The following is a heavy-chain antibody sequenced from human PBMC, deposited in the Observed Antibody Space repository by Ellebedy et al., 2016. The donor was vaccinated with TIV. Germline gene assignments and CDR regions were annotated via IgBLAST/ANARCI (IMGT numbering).Heavy chain of an antibody. CDR2: INPYNGNT. CDR1: GYTFTSYG. CDR3: ARDGPWGYHWFDP. Sequence: AASVKVSCKASGYTFTSYGISWVRQAPGQGLEWMGWINPYNGNTNYVQKLQDRFTMTTDTSTSTAYMELRSLRSDDAAVYYCARDGPWGYHWFDPWGQGTLVTVSS. J-gene: IGHJ5*02. V-gene: IGHV1-18*01. D-gene: IGHD3-16*02.